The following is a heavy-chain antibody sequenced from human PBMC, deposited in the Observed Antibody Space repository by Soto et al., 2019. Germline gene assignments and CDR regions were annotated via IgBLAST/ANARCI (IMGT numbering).Heavy chain of an antibody. D-gene: IGHD2-2*01. CDR3: AREATDIVVVPAAMLRYYYYYKDV. V-gene: IGHV3-23*01. CDR1: GVTFSSYA. Sequence: PGGSLRLSCAASGVTFSSYAMSWVRQVPGKGLEWVSAISGSSGSTYYADSVKGRFTISRDNSKNILYLQMNSLRAEDTAVYYCAREATDIVVVPAAMLRYYYYYKDVWGKGTTVTVSS. CDR2: ISGSSGST. J-gene: IGHJ6*03.